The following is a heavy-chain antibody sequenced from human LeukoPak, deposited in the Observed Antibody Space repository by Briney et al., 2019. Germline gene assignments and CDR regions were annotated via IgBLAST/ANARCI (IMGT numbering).Heavy chain of an antibody. D-gene: IGHD6-13*01. CDR1: GFTFSTYA. Sequence: GGSLRLSCAASGFTFSTYAMSWVRQAPGTGLEWVALISYDGGNKYYADSVKGRFTISRDNSKNTLYLQMNSLRAEDTAVYYCAKRLTHSSSWYYFDYWGQGTLVTVSS. J-gene: IGHJ4*02. CDR3: AKRLTHSSSWYYFDY. CDR2: ISYDGGNK. V-gene: IGHV3-30-3*02.